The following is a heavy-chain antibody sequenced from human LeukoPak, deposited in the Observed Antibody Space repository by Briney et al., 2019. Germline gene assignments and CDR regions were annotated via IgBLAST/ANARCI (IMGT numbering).Heavy chain of an antibody. Sequence: SETLSLTCTVSGGSISRSNYFWGWIRQPPGKGLEWIGSIYYSGSTNYNPSLKSRVTISVDTSKNQFSLKLSSVTAADTAVYYCARDVGYSGYRSPYYYYYMDVWGKGTTVTVSS. D-gene: IGHD5-12*01. J-gene: IGHJ6*03. V-gene: IGHV4-39*07. CDR2: IYYSGST. CDR1: GGSISRSNYF. CDR3: ARDVGYSGYRSPYYYYYMDV.